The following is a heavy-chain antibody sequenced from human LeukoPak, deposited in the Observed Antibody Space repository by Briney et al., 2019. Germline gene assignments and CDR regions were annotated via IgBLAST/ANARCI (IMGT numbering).Heavy chain of an antibody. CDR3: ARIPPEYCSSTSCYKYGMDV. Sequence: SETLSLTCTVSGGSISSSSYYWGWIRQPPGKGLEWIGEINHSGSTNYNPSLKSRVTISVDTSKNQFSLKLSSVTAADTAVYYCARIPPEYCSSTSCYKYGMDVWGQGTTVTVSS. D-gene: IGHD2-2*02. CDR1: GGSISSSSYY. CDR2: INHSGST. V-gene: IGHV4-39*07. J-gene: IGHJ6*02.